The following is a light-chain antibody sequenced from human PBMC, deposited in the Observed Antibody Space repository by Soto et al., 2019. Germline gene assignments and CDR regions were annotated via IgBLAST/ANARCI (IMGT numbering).Light chain of an antibody. Sequence: EIVLTQSPGTLSLSPGERATLSCRASQSVSSSYLAWYQQKPGQAPRLLIYGASSRATGIPDRFSGSGSGTDFTLTISRLEPEDFAVYYCQQYGSSPFGQGTKGDIK. V-gene: IGKV3-20*01. J-gene: IGKJ1*01. CDR3: QQYGSSP. CDR2: GAS. CDR1: QSVSSSY.